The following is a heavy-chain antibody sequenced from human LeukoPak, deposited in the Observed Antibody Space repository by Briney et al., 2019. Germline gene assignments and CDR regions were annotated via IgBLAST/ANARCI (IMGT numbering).Heavy chain of an antibody. CDR2: INAGNGNT. J-gene: IGHJ4*02. CDR1: GYAFTSYA. V-gene: IGHV1-3*03. Sequence: ASVKVSCKASGYAFTSYAMHWVRQAPGQRLEWMGWINAGNGNTKYSQEFQGRVTITRDTSASTAYMELSSLRSEDMAVYYCAREEVVGATTGGFDYWGQGTLVTVSS. D-gene: IGHD1-26*01. CDR3: AREEVVGATTGGFDY.